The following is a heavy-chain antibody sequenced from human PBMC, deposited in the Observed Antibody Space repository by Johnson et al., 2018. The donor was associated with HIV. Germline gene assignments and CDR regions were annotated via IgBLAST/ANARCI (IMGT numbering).Heavy chain of an antibody. Sequence: VESGGGVVQPGRSLRLSCAASGFTFSNYPMHWVRQAPGKGLEWVAIISYDVGSKYYADSVKGRFTVSRDNSKNTLYLQINSLRPEDTAVYYCARLPSGYSRDDLDIWGQGTMVTVSS. CDR3: ARLPSGYSRDDLDI. V-gene: IGHV3-30*04. CDR2: ISYDVGSK. D-gene: IGHD5-18*01. CDR1: GFTFSNYP. J-gene: IGHJ3*02.